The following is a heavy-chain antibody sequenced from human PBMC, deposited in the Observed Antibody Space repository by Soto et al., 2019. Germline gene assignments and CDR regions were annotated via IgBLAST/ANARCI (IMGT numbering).Heavy chain of an antibody. V-gene: IGHV3-23*01. CDR3: AIRRLPDHSLVLGNWFDS. D-gene: IGHD6-13*01. CDR1: GFTFSNYA. Sequence: EVQLLESGGGLVQPGGSLRLSCAASGFTFSNYAMSWVRQAPGKGLEWVSAISGGGYNTYYADSVKGRFSISRDDSKYTVSLQMNSLRAEDTAIYYCAIRRLPDHSLVLGNWFDSWGQGTLVTVSS. CDR2: ISGGGYNT. J-gene: IGHJ5*01.